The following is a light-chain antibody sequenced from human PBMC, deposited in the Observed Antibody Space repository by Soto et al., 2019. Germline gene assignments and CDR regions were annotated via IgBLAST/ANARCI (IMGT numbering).Light chain of an antibody. Sequence: QSALTQPASVSGSPGQSITISCTGTSSDVGGYNYVSWYQQHPGKAPKLMIYEVSNRPSGVSNRFSGSKSGNTASLTISGLQAEDEADYYCQTWGTGVHWVFGEGTKVTVL. CDR1: SSDVGGYNY. V-gene: IGLV2-14*01. CDR3: QTWGTGVHWV. CDR2: EVS. J-gene: IGLJ3*02.